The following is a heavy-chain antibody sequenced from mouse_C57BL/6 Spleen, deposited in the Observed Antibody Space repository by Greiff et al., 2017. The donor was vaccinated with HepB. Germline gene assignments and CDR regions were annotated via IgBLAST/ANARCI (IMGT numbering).Heavy chain of an antibody. J-gene: IGHJ2*01. Sequence: QVQLQQPGAELVKPGASVKMSCKASGYTFTSYWITWVKQRPGQGLEWIGDIYPGSGSTNYNEKFKSKATLTVDTSSSTACMQLSSLTSEDSAVYYCARASYGNYLYYFDYWGQGTTLTVSS. CDR3: ARASYGNYLYYFDY. D-gene: IGHD2-1*01. CDR2: IYPGSGST. V-gene: IGHV1-55*01. CDR1: GYTFTSYW.